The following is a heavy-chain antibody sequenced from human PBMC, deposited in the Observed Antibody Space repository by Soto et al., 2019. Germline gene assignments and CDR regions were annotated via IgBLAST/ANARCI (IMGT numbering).Heavy chain of an antibody. V-gene: IGHV3-33*01. J-gene: IGHJ6*02. CDR2: IWYDGSNK. CDR3: ARAFRPHWGSSRSYYYYGMDV. CDR1: GVTFSSYG. D-gene: IGHD7-27*01. Sequence: GGSLRLSCAASGVTFSSYGMHWVRQAPGKGLEWVAVIWYDGSNKYYADSVKGRFTISRDNSKNTLYLQMNSLRAEDTAVYYCARAFRPHWGSSRSYYYYGMDVWGQGTTVTVSS.